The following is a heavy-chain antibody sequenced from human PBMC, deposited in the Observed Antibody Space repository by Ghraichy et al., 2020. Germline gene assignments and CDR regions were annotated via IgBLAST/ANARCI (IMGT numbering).Heavy chain of an antibody. Sequence: ASVKVSCKASGYTFTSYGISWVRQAPGQGLEWMGWISAYNGNTNYAQKLQGRVTMTTDTSTSTAYMELRSLRSDDTAVYYCARESPIVVVPAATGDFDYWGQGTLVTVSS. CDR3: ARESPIVVVPAATGDFDY. CDR1: GYTFTSYG. D-gene: IGHD2-2*01. CDR2: ISAYNGNT. J-gene: IGHJ4*02. V-gene: IGHV1-18*01.